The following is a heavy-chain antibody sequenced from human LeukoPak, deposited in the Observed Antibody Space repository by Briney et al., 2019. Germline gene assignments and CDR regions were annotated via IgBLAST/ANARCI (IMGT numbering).Heavy chain of an antibody. Sequence: GGSLRLSCAVSGFTVSSNYMSWVRQAPGKGLEWVSVIYSGGSTYYADSVKGRFTISRDNSKNTLYLQMNSLRAEDTAVYYCARIAAALGWFDSWGQGTLVTVSS. V-gene: IGHV3-53*01. J-gene: IGHJ5*01. CDR1: GFTVSSNY. CDR3: ARIAAALGWFDS. D-gene: IGHD6-13*01. CDR2: IYSGGST.